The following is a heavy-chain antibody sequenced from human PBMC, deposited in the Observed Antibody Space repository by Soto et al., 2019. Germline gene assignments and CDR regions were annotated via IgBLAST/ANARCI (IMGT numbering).Heavy chain of an antibody. CDR2: ISAYNGNT. V-gene: IGHV1-18*01. CDR3: ARRSGIVVAGKGVWFDP. J-gene: IGHJ5*02. D-gene: IGHD6-19*01. Sequence: ASVKVSCKASGYTFTSYGISWVRQAPGQGLEWMGWISAYNGNTNYAQKLQGRVTMTTDTSTSTAYMELRSLRSDDTAVYYCARRSGIVVAGKGVWFDPWGQGTLVTVSS. CDR1: GYTFTSYG.